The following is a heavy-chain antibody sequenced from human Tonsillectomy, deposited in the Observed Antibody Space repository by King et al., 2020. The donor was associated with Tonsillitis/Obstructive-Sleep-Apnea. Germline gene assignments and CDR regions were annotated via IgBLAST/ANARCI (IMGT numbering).Heavy chain of an antibody. D-gene: IGHD1-26*01. CDR3: ARVTMTQREYYYYYMDV. CDR1: GGTFSSYA. Sequence: QLLQSGAEVKKPGSSVKVSCKASGGTFSSYAISWVLQAPGQGLEWMGGIIPIFGTANYAQTFQGRVTITADESTSTAYMELSSLRSEDKALYYCARVTMTQREYYYYYMDVWGKGTPVTVSS. V-gene: IGHV1-69*01. CDR2: IIPIFGTA. J-gene: IGHJ6*03.